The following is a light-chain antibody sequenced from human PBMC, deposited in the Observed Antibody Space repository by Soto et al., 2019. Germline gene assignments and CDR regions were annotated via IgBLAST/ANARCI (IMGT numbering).Light chain of an antibody. J-gene: IGLJ3*02. CDR2: EVS. V-gene: IGLV2-14*01. Sequence: QSALPQPASVSGSPGQSITISCTGTSSDVGGYNYVSWYQQHPGKAPKLMIYEVSNRPSGVSNRFSGSKSGNKASLTISGLQAEDAADYYCSSYTTSSTGVFGGGTPLTVL. CDR1: SSDVGGYNY. CDR3: SSYTTSSTGV.